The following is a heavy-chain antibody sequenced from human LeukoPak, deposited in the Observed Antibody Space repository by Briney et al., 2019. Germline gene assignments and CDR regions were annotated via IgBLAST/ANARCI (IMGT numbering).Heavy chain of an antibody. J-gene: IGHJ4*02. Sequence: PSEILSLTCTVSGYSISSGYYWGWIRQPPGKGLEWIGSIYHSGSTYYNPSLKSRVTISGDTSKNQFSLKLSSVTAADTAVYYCARDGEMATDDWGQGTLVTISS. D-gene: IGHD5-24*01. CDR3: ARDGEMATDD. CDR1: GYSISSGYY. CDR2: IYHSGST. V-gene: IGHV4-38-2*02.